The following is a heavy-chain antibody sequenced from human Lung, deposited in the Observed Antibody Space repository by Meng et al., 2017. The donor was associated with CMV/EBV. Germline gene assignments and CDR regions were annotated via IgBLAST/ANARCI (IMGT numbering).Heavy chain of an antibody. Sequence: SXNFSYASSEFTGDYYVIHWVRQTRGTGLEWVAFIRHDGSGKYYGDSVKGRFIISRENSKNTLYLPMNSLRTQETGLYYCAKDEILIGGAKAYLDHWGQGTLVTVSS. CDR2: IRHDGSGK. V-gene: IGHV3-30*02. D-gene: IGHD3-16*01. CDR1: EFTGDYYV. CDR3: AKDEILIGGAKAYLDH. J-gene: IGHJ4*02.